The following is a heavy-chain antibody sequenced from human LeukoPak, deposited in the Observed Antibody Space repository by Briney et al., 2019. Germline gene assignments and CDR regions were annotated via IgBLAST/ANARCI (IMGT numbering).Heavy chain of an antibody. D-gene: IGHD3-9*01. CDR3: ARVGPNYYDILTGPEWFDP. Sequence: ASVKVSCKASGYTFTSYGISWVRQAPGQGLEWMGWISAYNGNTNYAQKLQGRVTMTTDTSTSTAYMELRSLRSDDTAVYYCARVGPNYYDILTGPEWFDPWDQGTLVTVSS. CDR1: GYTFTSYG. J-gene: IGHJ5*02. CDR2: ISAYNGNT. V-gene: IGHV1-18*04.